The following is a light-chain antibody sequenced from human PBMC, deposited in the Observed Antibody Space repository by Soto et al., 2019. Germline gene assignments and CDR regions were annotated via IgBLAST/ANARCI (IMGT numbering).Light chain of an antibody. Sequence: DIQMTQSPSTLSASVGDRVTITCRASQSISTWLAWYQQKPGTAPKLLIYKASSLQSGVPSRFSGSGSGTEFTLTISSLQPDDFATYYCQQYVRAFPSFGKGTK. CDR1: QSISTW. CDR2: KAS. V-gene: IGKV1-5*03. CDR3: QQYVRAFPS. J-gene: IGKJ1*01.